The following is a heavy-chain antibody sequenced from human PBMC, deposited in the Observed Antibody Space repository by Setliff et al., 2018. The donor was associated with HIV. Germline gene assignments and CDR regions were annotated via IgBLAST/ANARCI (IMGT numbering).Heavy chain of an antibody. Sequence: PGGSLRLSCAASGFAFRNYIFHWVRQAPGKGLEWVAIISSDGSDKNYADSVRGRLTISRDNSKDTLYLQMNSLRPEDTAVYYCARGSSGWGMDFYYYYMDVWGEGTTVTVSS. J-gene: IGHJ6*03. D-gene: IGHD6-19*01. CDR3: ARGSSGWGMDFYYYYMDV. CDR1: GFAFRNYI. CDR2: ISSDGSDK. V-gene: IGHV3-30*01.